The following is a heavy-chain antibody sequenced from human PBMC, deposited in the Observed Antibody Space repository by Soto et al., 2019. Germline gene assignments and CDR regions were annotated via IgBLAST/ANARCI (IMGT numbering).Heavy chain of an antibody. J-gene: IGHJ4*02. CDR3: ARGPAGGLRGGVSY. V-gene: IGHV1-18*04. D-gene: IGHD2-15*01. Sequence: QVQLVQSGGEVKKPGASVKVSCKTSGYTSTNYGITWVRQAPGQGLKWMGWISAYNGDTNYAQKFQGRVIMTTDTSTTTAYMELRSLRSDDTAVYYCARGPAGGLRGGVSYWGQGTLVTVSS. CDR1: GYTSTNYG. CDR2: ISAYNGDT.